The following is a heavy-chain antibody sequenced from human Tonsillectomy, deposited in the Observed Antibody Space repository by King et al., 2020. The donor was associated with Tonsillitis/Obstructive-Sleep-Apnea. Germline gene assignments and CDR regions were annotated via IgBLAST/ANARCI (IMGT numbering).Heavy chain of an antibody. J-gene: IGHJ6*03. CDR3: ARHGGITIFGVVTPPTDYYYYYMDV. D-gene: IGHD3-3*01. CDR2: IYPGDSDT. CDR1: GYSFTSYW. V-gene: IGHV5-51*01. Sequence: VQLVESGAEVKKPGESLKISCQGSGYSFTSYWIAWVRQMPGKGLEWMGIIYPGDSDTRYSPSFQGQVTISADKSISTAYLQWSSLKASDTAMYYCARHGGITIFGVVTPPTDYYYYYMDVWGKGTTVTVSS.